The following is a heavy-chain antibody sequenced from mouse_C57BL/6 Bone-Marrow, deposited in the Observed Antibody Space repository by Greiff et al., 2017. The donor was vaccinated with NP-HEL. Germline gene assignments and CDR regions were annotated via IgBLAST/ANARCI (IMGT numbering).Heavy chain of an antibody. V-gene: IGHV1-55*01. J-gene: IGHJ2*01. Sequence: QVQLQQPGAELVKPGASVKMSCKASGYTFTSYWITWVKQRPGQGLEWIGDIYPGSGSTNYNEKFKSKATLTVDTSSSTAYMQLSSLTSEDSAVYYCAREGSGDGASYFDYWGQGTTLTVSS. CDR3: AREGSGDGASYFDY. D-gene: IGHD3-2*02. CDR2: IYPGSGST. CDR1: GYTFTSYW.